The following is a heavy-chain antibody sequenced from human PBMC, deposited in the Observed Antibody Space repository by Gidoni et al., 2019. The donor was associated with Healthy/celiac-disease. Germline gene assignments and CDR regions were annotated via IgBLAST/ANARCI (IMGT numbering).Heavy chain of an antibody. Sequence: QVQLQESGPGLVKPSETLSLTCTVSGGSISSYYWSWIRPPPGKGLEWIGYIYYSGSTNYNPSLKSRVTISVDTSKNQFSLKLSSVTAADTAVYYCARSGYGYMDVWGKGTTVTVSS. CDR1: GGSISSYY. J-gene: IGHJ6*03. CDR2: IYYSGST. CDR3: ARSGYGYMDV. V-gene: IGHV4-59*01. D-gene: IGHD3-10*01.